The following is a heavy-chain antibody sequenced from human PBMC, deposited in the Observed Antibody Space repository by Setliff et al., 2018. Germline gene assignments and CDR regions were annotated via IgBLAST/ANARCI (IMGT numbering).Heavy chain of an antibody. D-gene: IGHD4-17*01. J-gene: IGHJ4*02. CDR3: AKDRVPDGYWDFDY. V-gene: IGHV3-33*06. CDR2: IWYDGNNK. CDR1: GFTFKNYG. Sequence: GGSLRLSCVASGFTFKNYGMHWVRQAPGKGLEWVAVIWYDGNNKDHADSVKGRFTISRDISENTLYLQMNSLRPEDTAVYYCAKDRVPDGYWDFDYWGQGILVTVSS.